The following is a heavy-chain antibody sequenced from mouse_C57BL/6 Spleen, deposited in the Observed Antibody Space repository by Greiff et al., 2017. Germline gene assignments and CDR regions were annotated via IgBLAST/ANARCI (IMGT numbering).Heavy chain of an antibody. CDR2: INPNNGGT. V-gene: IGHV1-26*01. J-gene: IGHJ4*01. Sequence: VQLQQSGPELVKPGASVKISCKASGYTFTDYYMNWVKQSHGKSLEWIGDINPNNGGTSYNQKFKGKATLTVDKSSSTAYMELRSLTSEDSAVYYCARNPIYYGNDYYAKDYWGQGTSVTVSS. CDR1: GYTFTDYY. CDR3: ARNPIYYGNDYYAKDY. D-gene: IGHD2-1*01.